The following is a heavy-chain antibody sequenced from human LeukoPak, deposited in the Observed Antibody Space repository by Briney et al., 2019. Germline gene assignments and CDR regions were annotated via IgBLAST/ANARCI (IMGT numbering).Heavy chain of an antibody. Sequence: GGSLRLSCAASGVTFSDSYMCWIRQAPGKGLEWVSYISNSGDTINYSDSVKGRFTVSRDNAKNSLYLQMNSLRAEDTAVYYCARARGLGPGGWFDPWGQGTLVTVSS. CDR3: ARARGLGPGGWFDP. V-gene: IGHV3-11*01. D-gene: IGHD3-10*01. CDR1: GVTFSDSY. CDR2: ISNSGDTI. J-gene: IGHJ5*02.